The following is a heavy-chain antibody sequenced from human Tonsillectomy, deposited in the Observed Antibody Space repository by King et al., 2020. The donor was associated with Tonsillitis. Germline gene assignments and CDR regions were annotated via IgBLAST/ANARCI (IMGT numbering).Heavy chain of an antibody. J-gene: IGHJ3*02. CDR1: GGSFSGYY. CDR3: ARSKQWLVRGGDAFDI. CDR2: ISHSGST. Sequence: VQLQQWGAGLLKPSETLSLTCAVYGGSFSGYYWSWIRQPPGKGLEWIGEISHSGSTNYNPSLKSRVTVSVDTSKNQFSLKLSSVTAADTAVYYCARSKQWLVRGGDAFDIWGQGTMVTVSS. D-gene: IGHD6-19*01. V-gene: IGHV4-34*01.